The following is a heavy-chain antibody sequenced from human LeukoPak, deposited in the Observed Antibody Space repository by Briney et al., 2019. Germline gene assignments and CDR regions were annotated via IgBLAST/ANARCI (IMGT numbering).Heavy chain of an antibody. CDR3: ARAAGYCSGGSCYSWYYYMDV. Sequence: VASVKVSCKASGYTFTGYYMHWVRQAPGQGLEWMGWINPNSGGTNYAQKFQGRVTMTRDTSISTAYMELSSLRSEDMAVYYCARAAGYCSGGSCYSWYYYMDVWGKGTTVTVSS. CDR1: GYTFTGYY. CDR2: INPNSGGT. J-gene: IGHJ6*03. V-gene: IGHV1-2*02. D-gene: IGHD2-15*01.